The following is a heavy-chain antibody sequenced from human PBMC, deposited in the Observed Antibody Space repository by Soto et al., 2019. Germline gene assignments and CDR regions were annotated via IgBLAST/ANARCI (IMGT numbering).Heavy chain of an antibody. CDR2: ISSSSSYI. CDR3: ARDPTAAAGGDY. Sequence: EVQLVESGGGLVQPGGSLRLSCAASGFTFSSYSMNWVRQAPGKGLEWVSSISSSSSYIYYADSVKGRFTISRDNAKHSLYLQMNSLRAEDTAVYYCARDPTAAAGGDYWGQGTLVTVSS. D-gene: IGHD6-13*01. V-gene: IGHV3-21*01. CDR1: GFTFSSYS. J-gene: IGHJ4*02.